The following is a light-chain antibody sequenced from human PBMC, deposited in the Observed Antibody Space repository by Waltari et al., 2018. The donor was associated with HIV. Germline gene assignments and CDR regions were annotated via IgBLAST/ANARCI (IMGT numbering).Light chain of an antibody. CDR3: GSYTDTNNHYV. CDR2: EVT. J-gene: IGLJ1*01. V-gene: IGLV2-8*01. Sequence: QSALTQPPSASGSPGQSVTISCTGTSSDIGGYNYVSWYQQHPGKAPKLLIYEVTKRPSGVPDRFSGSKSGNTASLTVSGLQLEDEADYYCGSYTDTNNHYVFGTGTKVT. CDR1: SSDIGGYNY.